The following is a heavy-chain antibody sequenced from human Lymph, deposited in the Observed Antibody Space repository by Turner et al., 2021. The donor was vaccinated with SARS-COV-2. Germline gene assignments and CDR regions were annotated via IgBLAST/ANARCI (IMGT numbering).Heavy chain of an antibody. CDR3: ASVVVLRRAYFDY. D-gene: IGHD2-8*01. V-gene: IGHV4-30-4*01. CDR1: GGSISSGDYY. J-gene: IGHJ4*02. Sequence: QVQLQESGPDLVKPSQTLSPTFTVPGGSISSGDYYWSWIRQPPGKGLEWIGYIYYSGSTYYNPSLKSRVTISVDTSKNQFSLKLSSVTAADTAVYYCASVVVLRRAYFDYWGQGTLVTVSS. CDR2: IYYSGST.